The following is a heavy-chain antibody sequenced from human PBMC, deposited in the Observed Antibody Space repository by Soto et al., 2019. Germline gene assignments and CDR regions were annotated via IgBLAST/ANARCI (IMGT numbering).Heavy chain of an antibody. CDR1: GFTFSSYA. V-gene: IGHV3-30-3*01. CDR3: ARDSCSGGSCYPGHFDY. D-gene: IGHD2-15*01. CDR2: ISYDGSNK. J-gene: IGHJ4*02. Sequence: GGSLRLSCAASGFTFSSYAMHWVRQAPGKGLEWVAVISYDGSNKYYADSVKGRFTISRDNSKNTLYLQMNSLRAEDTAVYYCARDSCSGGSCYPGHFDYWGQGTLVTVSS.